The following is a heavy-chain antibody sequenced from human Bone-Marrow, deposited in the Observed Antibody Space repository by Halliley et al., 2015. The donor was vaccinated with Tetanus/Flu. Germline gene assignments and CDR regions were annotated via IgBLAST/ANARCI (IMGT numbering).Heavy chain of an antibody. CDR2: ISYSGNT. J-gene: IGHJ1*01. CDR1: GASISGYY. Sequence: TLSLTCTVSGASISGYYWTWIRQPPGRGLEWIGYISYSGNTNYNPSLKSRGTISLDTSKNQFSLRVRSVTAADTAVYYCARVMLDEPAEYFQHWGPGTLVTVSS. V-gene: IGHV4-59*01. CDR3: ARVMLDEPAEYFQH. D-gene: IGHD3-10*02.